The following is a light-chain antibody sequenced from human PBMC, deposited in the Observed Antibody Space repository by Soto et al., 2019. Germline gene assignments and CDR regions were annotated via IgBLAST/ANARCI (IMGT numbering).Light chain of an antibody. J-gene: IGKJ2*01. CDR2: SAS. CDR1: QDINKF. CDR3: QQLKTYPYT. Sequence: IQLTQSPSSLSASVGDRVTLTCRASQDINKFLAWFQQTPGKAPKLLVYSASTLHSGVPSRFSGSGSGTDFALTISSLQPEDVATYYCQQLKTYPYTFGQGTRLDIK. V-gene: IGKV1-9*01.